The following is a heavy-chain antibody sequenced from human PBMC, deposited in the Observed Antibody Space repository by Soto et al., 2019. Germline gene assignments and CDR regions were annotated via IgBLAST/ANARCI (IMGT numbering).Heavy chain of an antibody. V-gene: IGHV4-4*02. CDR3: ARVAPEEGNYYYSLDV. CDR1: GGSISSSNW. Sequence: PSETLSLTCAVSGGSISSSNWWNWVRQPPGKGLEWIGEIYHSGLTNYNPSLRSRVTISVDKSKNQFSLKLTSVTAADTAVYFCARVAPEEGNYYYSLDVWGQGTTVTV. J-gene: IGHJ6*02. D-gene: IGHD6-13*01. CDR2: IYHSGLT.